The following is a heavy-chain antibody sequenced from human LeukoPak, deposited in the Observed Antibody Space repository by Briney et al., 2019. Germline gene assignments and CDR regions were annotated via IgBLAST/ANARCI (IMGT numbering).Heavy chain of an antibody. V-gene: IGHV1-2*02. CDR3: ARLNGDGEFDY. Sequence: GASVKVSCKASGYTFSGHYMHWVRQAPGQGLEWMGWINANSGDTRSVQKFQGRVTMTRDTSISTAYMEVSSLRSDDTAVYYCARLNGDGEFDYWGQGTLVTVSS. CDR1: GYTFSGHY. D-gene: IGHD7-27*01. J-gene: IGHJ4*02. CDR2: INANSGDT.